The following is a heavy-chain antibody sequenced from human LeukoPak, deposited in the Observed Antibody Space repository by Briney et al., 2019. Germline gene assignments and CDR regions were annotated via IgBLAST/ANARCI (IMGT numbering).Heavy chain of an antibody. V-gene: IGHV3-7*03. J-gene: IGHJ4*02. CDR1: GFTFSSYW. Sequence: SGGSLRLSCAASGFTFSSYWMSWVRQAPGKGLEWVANIKQDGSEKYYVDSVKGRFTTSRDNAKNSLYLQMNSLRAEDTAVYYCAREGYSYGYPFNYWGQGTLVTVSS. D-gene: IGHD5-18*01. CDR2: IKQDGSEK. CDR3: AREGYSYGYPFNY.